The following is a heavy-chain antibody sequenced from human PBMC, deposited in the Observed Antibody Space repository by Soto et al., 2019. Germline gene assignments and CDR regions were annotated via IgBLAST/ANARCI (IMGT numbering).Heavy chain of an antibody. D-gene: IGHD5-18*01. J-gene: IGHJ4*02. CDR2: ISSSSSRT. V-gene: IGHV3-11*06. Sequence: VQLVESGGGLVKPGGSLRLSCSASGFTFSDFDMTWIRQAPGKGLEWVSYISSSSSRTNYADSVEGRFTISRDNAKNSLYLQMNTLGDEDTAVYYCLRAASELDYWGQGTLVTVSP. CDR1: GFTFSDFD. CDR3: LRAASELDY.